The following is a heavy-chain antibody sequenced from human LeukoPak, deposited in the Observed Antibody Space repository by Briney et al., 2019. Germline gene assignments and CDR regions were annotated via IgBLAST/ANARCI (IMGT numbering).Heavy chain of an antibody. V-gene: IGHV1-2*02. D-gene: IGHD6-13*01. CDR3: ARAGAGPTFFDN. J-gene: IGHJ4*02. CDR2: INSNTGGT. CDR1: GGTFSSYA. Sequence: GSSVKVSCKASGGTFSSYAISWVRQAPGQGLECMGWINSNTGGTDYSQKFQGRVTMTRDTSISTAYMELSSLRSDDTAFYYCARAGAGPTFFDNWGQGTLVTVSS.